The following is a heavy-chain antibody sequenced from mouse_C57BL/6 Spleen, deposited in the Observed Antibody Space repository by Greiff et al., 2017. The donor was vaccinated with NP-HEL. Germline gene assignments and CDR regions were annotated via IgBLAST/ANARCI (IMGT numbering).Heavy chain of an antibody. D-gene: IGHD2-4*01. CDR3: TRRYYDYEDY. CDR1: GYTFTDYE. Sequence: VQLQQSGAELVRPGASVTLSCKASGYTFTDYEMHWVKQTPVHGLEWIGALDPETGGTAYNQKFKGKAILTADKSSSTAYMELRSLTSEDSAVYYCTRRYYDYEDYWGQGTTLTVSS. J-gene: IGHJ2*01. V-gene: IGHV1-15*01. CDR2: LDPETGGT.